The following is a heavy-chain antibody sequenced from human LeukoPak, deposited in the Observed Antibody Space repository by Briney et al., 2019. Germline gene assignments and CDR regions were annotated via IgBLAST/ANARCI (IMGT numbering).Heavy chain of an antibody. J-gene: IGHJ3*02. V-gene: IGHV3-21*01. CDR1: GFTLNSYS. D-gene: IGHD4-17*01. CDR3: ARVFYGDYGGDAFDI. Sequence: MTGGSLRLSCAASGFTLNSYSMNWVRQAPGKGLEWVSSISSSSSYIYYADSVKGRFTISRDNAKNSLYLQMNSLRAEDTAVYYCARVFYGDYGGDAFDIWGQGTMVTVSS. CDR2: ISSSSSYI.